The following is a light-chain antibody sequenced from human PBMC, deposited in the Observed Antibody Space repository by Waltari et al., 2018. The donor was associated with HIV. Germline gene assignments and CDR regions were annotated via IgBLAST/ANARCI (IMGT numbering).Light chain of an antibody. CDR3: MIWHSSAWV. J-gene: IGLJ3*02. CDR2: YKSDSDR. CDR1: SGINVDTYR. Sequence: QAVLTQPASLSASPGTSASLTCSLRSGINVDTYRIYWYQQKSGSPPQYLLKYKSDSDRQQGSGVPSRFSGSKDASANAGILLISGLQSEDEADYYCMIWHSSAWVFGGGTKLTVL. V-gene: IGLV5-45*01.